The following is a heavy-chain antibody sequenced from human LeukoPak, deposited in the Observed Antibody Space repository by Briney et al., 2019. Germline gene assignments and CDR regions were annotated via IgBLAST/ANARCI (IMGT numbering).Heavy chain of an antibody. Sequence: PSETLSLTCTVSGGSISSYYWSWIRQPPGKGLEWIGYIYYSGSTNYNPSLKKRVTMSMDTSKNQFSLKLDSVAAADTAVYYCARQVHSSPFDYWGQGTLVTVSS. CDR1: GGSISSYY. J-gene: IGHJ4*02. CDR2: IYYSGST. D-gene: IGHD4-11*01. CDR3: ARQVHSSPFDY. V-gene: IGHV4-59*08.